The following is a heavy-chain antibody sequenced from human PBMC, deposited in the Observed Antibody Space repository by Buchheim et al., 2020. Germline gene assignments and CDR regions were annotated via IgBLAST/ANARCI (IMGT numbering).Heavy chain of an antibody. D-gene: IGHD5-24*01. CDR1: GFTFSSYW. CDR3: ARDEEDGYNYFGFDY. V-gene: IGHV3-7*01. J-gene: IGHJ4*02. Sequence: EVQLVESGGGLVQPGGSLRHSCAASGFTFSSYWMSWVRQAPGKGLEWVANVKQDGSEKYYVDSVKGRFTISRDNAKNSLYLQMNSLRAEDTAVYYCARDEEDGYNYFGFDYWGQGTL. CDR2: VKQDGSEK.